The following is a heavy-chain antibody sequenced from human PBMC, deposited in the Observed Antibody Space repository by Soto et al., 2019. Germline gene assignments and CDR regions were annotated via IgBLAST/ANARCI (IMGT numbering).Heavy chain of an antibody. D-gene: IGHD4-17*01. CDR3: ANHGGFDF. J-gene: IGHJ3*01. V-gene: IGHV3-23*01. CDR2: ISVRGDYR. Sequence: EGQLLQSGGGLVQPGASLRVSCAASGFTFSSSGMSWVRQAPGKGLEWVSSISVRGDYRYYADSVKGRFTISRDNSKNTLYLQMNSVTAEDTAVYYCANHGGFDFWGQGTMVAVSS. CDR1: GFTFSSSG.